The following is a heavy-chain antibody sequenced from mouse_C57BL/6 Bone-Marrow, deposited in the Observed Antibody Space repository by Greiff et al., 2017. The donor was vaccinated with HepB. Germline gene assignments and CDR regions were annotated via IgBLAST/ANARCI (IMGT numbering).Heavy chain of an antibody. CDR1: GFTFSDYG. D-gene: IGHD4-1*01. CDR3: ARSGTGYFDV. CDR2: ISSGSSTI. Sequence: EVKLMESGGGLVKPGGSLKLSCAASGFTFSDYGMHWVRQAPEKGLEWVAYISSGSSTIYYADTVKGRFTISRDNAKNTLFLQRTSLRSEDTAMYYCARSGTGYFDVWGTGTTVTVSS. J-gene: IGHJ1*03. V-gene: IGHV5-17*01.